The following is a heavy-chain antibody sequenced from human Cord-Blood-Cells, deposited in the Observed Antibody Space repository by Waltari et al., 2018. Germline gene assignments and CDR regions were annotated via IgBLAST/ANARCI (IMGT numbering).Heavy chain of an antibody. D-gene: IGHD6-19*01. V-gene: IGHV1-69*01. Sequence: QVQLVQSGAEVKKPGSSVKVSCKASGGTFSSYAISWVRQAPGQGLEWMGGIIPIFGTAKYAQKFQGRVTITADESTSTAYMELSSLRSEDTAVYYCAMGGSGWYLRWYFDLWGRGTLVTVSS. CDR1: GGTFSSYA. J-gene: IGHJ2*01. CDR3: AMGGSGWYLRWYFDL. CDR2: IIPIFGTA.